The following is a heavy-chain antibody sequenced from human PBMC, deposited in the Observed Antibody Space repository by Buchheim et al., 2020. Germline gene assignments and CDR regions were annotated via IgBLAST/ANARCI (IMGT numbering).Heavy chain of an antibody. V-gene: IGHV3-30*18. CDR3: AKSLWRGFYDNSGYSDY. J-gene: IGHJ4*02. CDR1: GFTFSSYG. D-gene: IGHD3-22*01. Sequence: QAQLVESGGGVVQPGRSLRLSCAASGFTFSSYGMHWVRQAPGKGLEWVAVMSYDGSDKYYADSVKGRFIISRDNSKNTLYLQMNSLRAEDTAVYYCAKSLWRGFYDNSGYSDYWGQGTL. CDR2: MSYDGSDK.